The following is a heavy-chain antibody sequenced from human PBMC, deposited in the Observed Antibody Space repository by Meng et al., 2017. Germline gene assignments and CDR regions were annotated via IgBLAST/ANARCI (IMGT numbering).Heavy chain of an antibody. CDR3: ARWSIYCSGGSCYSFDY. Sequence: QVQLTQAGPGWVKPSGTLPLTCAVAGCSISSSNCEIWVRQPPGTGLEWSGEIYHIGSTNYNPSLKSRVTISVDKSKNQFSLKLSSVTAADTAVYYCARWSIYCSGGSCYSFDYWGQGTLVTVSS. D-gene: IGHD2-15*01. CDR1: GCSISSSNC. J-gene: IGHJ4*02. CDR2: IYHIGST. V-gene: IGHV4-4*02.